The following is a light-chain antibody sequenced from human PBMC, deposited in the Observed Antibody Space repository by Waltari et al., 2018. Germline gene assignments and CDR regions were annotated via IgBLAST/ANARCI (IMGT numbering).Light chain of an antibody. CDR1: SEHSAYA. V-gene: IGLV4-69*01. CDR2: IDGGGGT. Sequence: QLAVTQSPSASASLGASVKPTCTLSSEHSAYAIPWHQQPPEKGPRFLMKIDGGGGTTKGDGIPDRFSGFSSGAERYLTISSLQYEDEAAYYCQTWDPDTVVFGGGTKLTV. CDR3: QTWDPDTVV. J-gene: IGLJ2*01.